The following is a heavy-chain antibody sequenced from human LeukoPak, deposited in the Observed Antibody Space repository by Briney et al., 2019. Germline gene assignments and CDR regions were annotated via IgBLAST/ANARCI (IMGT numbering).Heavy chain of an antibody. Sequence: PGGSLRLSCSASAFTFSTSAMHWVRQAPGKGLEYVSAISNNGGSTYYADSVRGRFIISRDNSKNTLYLQMSSLRAEDTAVYYCARDFYGSGSHRYFDLWGRGTLVTVSS. CDR2: ISNNGGST. CDR1: AFTFSTSA. D-gene: IGHD3-10*01. J-gene: IGHJ2*01. V-gene: IGHV3-64D*09. CDR3: ARDFYGSGSHRYFDL.